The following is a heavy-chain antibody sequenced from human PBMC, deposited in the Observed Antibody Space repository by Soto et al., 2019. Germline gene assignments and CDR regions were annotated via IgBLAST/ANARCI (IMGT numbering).Heavy chain of an antibody. Sequence: GGSLRLSCAASGFTFSDHYMDWVRQAPGKGLEWVGRIRNKANNHTTEYAASMKGRFSISRDDSNNSLYLQLNSLKTEDTAVYFCAKEGAVFYFDYWGQGAPVTVSS. V-gene: IGHV3-72*01. D-gene: IGHD3-16*01. CDR2: IRNKANNHTT. CDR1: GFTFSDHY. J-gene: IGHJ4*02. CDR3: AKEGAVFYFDY.